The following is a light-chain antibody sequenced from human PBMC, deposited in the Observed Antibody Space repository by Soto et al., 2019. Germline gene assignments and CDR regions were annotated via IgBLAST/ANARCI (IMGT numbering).Light chain of an antibody. CDR2: EVT. CDR3: SSYTSSSTLV. CDR1: SSDVGAYNY. V-gene: IGLV2-14*01. J-gene: IGLJ2*01. Sequence: QSVLTQPASVSGSPGQSITISCTGTSSDVGAYNYVSWFQQHPGKAPKLIICEVTNRPSGVSNRFSGSKSGNTASLTISGLQPEDEADYFCSSYTSSSTLVFGGGTKLTVL.